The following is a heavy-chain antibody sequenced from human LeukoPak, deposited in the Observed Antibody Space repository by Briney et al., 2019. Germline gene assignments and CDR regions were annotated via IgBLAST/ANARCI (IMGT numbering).Heavy chain of an antibody. CDR2: IYYSGST. CDR1: GGSISSSSYY. CDR3: ARKGDDSSWFDP. Sequence: SETLSLTCTVSGGSISSSSYYWGWIRQPPGKGLEWIGSIYYSGSTYYNPSLKSRVTISVDTSKNQFSLKLSSVTAADTAVYYCARKGDDSSWFDPWGQGTLVTVSS. D-gene: IGHD3-22*01. V-gene: IGHV4-39*01. J-gene: IGHJ5*02.